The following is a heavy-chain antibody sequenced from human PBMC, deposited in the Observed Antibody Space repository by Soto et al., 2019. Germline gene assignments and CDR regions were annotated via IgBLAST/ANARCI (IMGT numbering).Heavy chain of an antibody. CDR1: GFTFSSYG. J-gene: IGHJ4*02. CDR3: AKVGLRIVVGHFDY. CDR2: ISYDGSNK. V-gene: IGHV3-30*18. D-gene: IGHD2-21*01. Sequence: QVQLVESGGGVVQPGRSLRLSCAASGFTFSSYGMHWVRQAPGKGLEWVAVISYDGSNKYYADFVKGRFTISRDNSKNTLYLQMNSLRAEDTAVYYCAKVGLRIVVGHFDYWGQGTLVTVSS.